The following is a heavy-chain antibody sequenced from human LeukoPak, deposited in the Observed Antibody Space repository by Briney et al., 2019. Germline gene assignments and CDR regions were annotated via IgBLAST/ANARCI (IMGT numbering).Heavy chain of an antibody. V-gene: IGHV3-15*01. CDR3: TADTTVTTDDAFDL. Sequence: GESLRLSCAASELIFNNAWMNWVRQAPGKGLEWVGRIKRKVDGGTIDYAAPGKGRFTISRDDSKNTLYLQMNSLKIEDTAVYYCTADTTVTTDDAFDLWGQGTMVTVSS. CDR2: IKRKVDGGTI. D-gene: IGHD4-17*01. J-gene: IGHJ3*01. CDR1: ELIFNNAW.